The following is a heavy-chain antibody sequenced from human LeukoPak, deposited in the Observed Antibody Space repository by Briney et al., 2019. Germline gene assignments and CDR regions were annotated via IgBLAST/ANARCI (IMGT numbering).Heavy chain of an antibody. D-gene: IGHD1-26*01. CDR3: ARDFPPVDSNAYYTSDY. V-gene: IGHV3-7*01. CDR2: IKQDGSEK. CDR1: GFTFSRYW. Sequence: GGSLRLSCAASGFTFSRYWMTWVRQAPGKGLEWVANIKQDGSEKYYVDSVKGRFTISRDNAKNSLFLQMVSLRVEDTAVYYCARDFPPVDSNAYYTSDYWGQGTLVTVSS. J-gene: IGHJ4*02.